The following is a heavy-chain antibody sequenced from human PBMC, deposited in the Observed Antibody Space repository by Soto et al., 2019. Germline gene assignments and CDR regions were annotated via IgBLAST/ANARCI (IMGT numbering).Heavy chain of an antibody. V-gene: IGHV3-64D*06. D-gene: IGHD6-19*01. CDR3: VKDPGAVTGDEYFQH. CDR2: ISSNGGTT. J-gene: IGHJ1*01. Sequence: GGSLRLSCSASGFTFSSYAMHWVRQAPGKGLEYASGISSNGGTTYYVDSAKGRFTISRDNSKNTLYLQMSSLRAEDTAVYYCVKDPGAVTGDEYFQHWGLGTLVTVSS. CDR1: GFTFSSYA.